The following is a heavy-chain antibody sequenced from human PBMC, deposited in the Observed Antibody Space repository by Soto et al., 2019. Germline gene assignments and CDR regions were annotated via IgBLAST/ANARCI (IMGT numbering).Heavy chain of an antibody. CDR1: GGSISNYY. Sequence: SETLSLTCTVSGGSISNYYWSWIRQSPGKGLEWIGYIYYSGSTKYSPSLESRVTMSVDTSKNQFSLKLSSVTAADTAVYFCARHLRRDGYNYYFDFWGQGTLVTVSS. V-gene: IGHV4-59*08. CDR3: ARHLRRDGYNYYFDF. CDR2: IYYSGST. J-gene: IGHJ4*02. D-gene: IGHD1-1*01.